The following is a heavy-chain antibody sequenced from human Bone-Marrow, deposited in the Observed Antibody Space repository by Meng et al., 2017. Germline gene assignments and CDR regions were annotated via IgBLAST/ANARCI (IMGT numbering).Heavy chain of an antibody. J-gene: IGHJ4*02. D-gene: IGHD4-23*01. V-gene: IGHV3-30*01. Sequence: WGSLRLSCAASGFTFSSYAMHWVRQAPGKGLEWVAVISYDGSNKYYADSVKGRFTISRDNSKNTLYLQMNSLRAEDTAVYYCARDLLKDTVVTAYFYYWGQGTLVTVSS. CDR1: GFTFSSYA. CDR3: ARDLLKDTVVTAYFYY. CDR2: ISYDGSNK.